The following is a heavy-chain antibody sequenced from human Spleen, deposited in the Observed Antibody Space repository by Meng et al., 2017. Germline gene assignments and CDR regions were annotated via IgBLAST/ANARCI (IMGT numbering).Heavy chain of an antibody. V-gene: IGHV4-39*01. CDR1: GGSISTSGYY. J-gene: IGHJ4*02. Sequence: QPQLQESGPGLVRPSEALSLTCSVSGGSISTSGYYWGWIRQPPGKGLEWIGSIGHSGFTYYTPSLKSRVTVSIDTSRNQFSLWLTSVTAADTAVYYCARSSEDGDYVSLFDYWGQGTLVTVSS. CDR2: IGHSGFT. CDR3: ARSSEDGDYVSLFDY. D-gene: IGHD4-17*01.